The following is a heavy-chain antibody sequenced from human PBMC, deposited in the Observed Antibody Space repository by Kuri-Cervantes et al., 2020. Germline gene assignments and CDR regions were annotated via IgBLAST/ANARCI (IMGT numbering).Heavy chain of an antibody. CDR1: GYSISSGYY. V-gene: IGHV4-38-2*01. CDR3: ARANRDLRFLEYRQLGYFDY. J-gene: IGHJ4*02. CDR2: INHSGST. Sequence: ESLKISCAVSGYSISSGYYWGWIRQPPGKGLEWIGEINHSGSTNYNPSLKSRITISVDTSKNQFSLKLSSVTAADTALYYCARANRDLRFLEYRQLGYFDYWGLGTLVTVSS. D-gene: IGHD3-3*01.